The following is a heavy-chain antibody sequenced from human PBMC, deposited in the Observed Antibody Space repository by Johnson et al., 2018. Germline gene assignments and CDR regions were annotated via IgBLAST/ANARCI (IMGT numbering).Heavy chain of an antibody. J-gene: IGHJ6*02. CDR3: ASRVTTPNYYYVREC. CDR1: GFSVSSNY. V-gene: IGHV3-53*01. CDR2: IYSGAST. Sequence: VQLVESGGGLLQPGGSLRLSCAASGFSVSSNYMSWVRQAPGKGLEWVSVIYSGASTNYADSMKGRFTISRDNSKNTLYLQMNGLRAEDTAVNYCASRVTTPNYYYVRECWGQGTTVTVSS. D-gene: IGHD4-17*01.